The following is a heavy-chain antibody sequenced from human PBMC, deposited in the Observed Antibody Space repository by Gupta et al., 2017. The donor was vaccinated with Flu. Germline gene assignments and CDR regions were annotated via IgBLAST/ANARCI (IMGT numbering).Heavy chain of an antibody. J-gene: IGHJ4*02. V-gene: IGHV4-34*01. CDR3: ARGTYSSSWSSNFDS. CDR2: INRSGST. D-gene: IGHD6-13*01. Sequence: RQSPGKGLEWIGEINRSGSTTYNPSLERRVTISVDASKSQFFLKVTPVTAADTAIYYCARGTYSSSWSSNFDSWGQGTLVTVSS.